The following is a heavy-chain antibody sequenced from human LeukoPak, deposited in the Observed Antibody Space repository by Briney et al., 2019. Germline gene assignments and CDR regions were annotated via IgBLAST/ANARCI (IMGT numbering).Heavy chain of an antibody. D-gene: IGHD3-3*01. J-gene: IGHJ6*03. CDR3: ARGRSSLAYYDFRYYYYMDV. CDR2: INPNSGGT. CDR1: GYTFTGYY. Sequence: ASVKVSCKASGYTFTGYYMHWVRQAPGQGLEWMGWINPNSGGTNYAQKFQGRVTMTRDTSISTAYMELSRLRSDDTAVYYCARGRSSLAYYDFRYYYYMDVWGKGTTVTVSS. V-gene: IGHV1-2*02.